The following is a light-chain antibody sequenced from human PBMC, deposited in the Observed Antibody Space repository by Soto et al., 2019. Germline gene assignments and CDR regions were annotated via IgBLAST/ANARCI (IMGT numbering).Light chain of an antibody. Sequence: QSALTQPPSASGSPGQSVTISCTGTTSDVGGYNYVFWYQHHPGKAPKLMIYEVSHRPSGVPDRFSGSKSGNTASLTVSGLQADDEADYYCSSYAGSNHVVFGGGTKVTVL. CDR2: EVS. J-gene: IGLJ2*01. V-gene: IGLV2-8*01. CDR1: TSDVGGYNY. CDR3: SSYAGSNHVV.